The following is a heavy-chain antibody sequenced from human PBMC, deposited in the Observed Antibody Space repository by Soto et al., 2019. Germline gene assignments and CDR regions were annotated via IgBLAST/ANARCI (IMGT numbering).Heavy chain of an antibody. CDR2: IIPIFGTA. J-gene: IGHJ6*02. CDR1: GGTFSSYA. CDR3: ARGMMVYARAYYGMDV. D-gene: IGHD2-8*01. Sequence: SVKVSCKASGGTFSSYAISWVRQAPGQGLEWMGGIIPIFGTANYAQKFQGRVTITADESTSTAYMELSSLRSEDTAVYYCARGMMVYARAYYGMDVWGQGTTVTVSS. V-gene: IGHV1-69*13.